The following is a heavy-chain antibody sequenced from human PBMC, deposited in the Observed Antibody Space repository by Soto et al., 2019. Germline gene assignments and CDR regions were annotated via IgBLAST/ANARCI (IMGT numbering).Heavy chain of an antibody. V-gene: IGHV3-30*03. CDR2: ISYDGSNK. Sequence: GGSLRLSCAASGFTFSSYGMHWVRQAPGKGLEWVAVISYDGSNKYYADSVKGRFTISRDNSKNTLYLQMNSLRAEDTAVYYCAVYFDYWGQGTLVTVSS. CDR1: GFTFSSYG. CDR3: AVYFDY. J-gene: IGHJ4*02.